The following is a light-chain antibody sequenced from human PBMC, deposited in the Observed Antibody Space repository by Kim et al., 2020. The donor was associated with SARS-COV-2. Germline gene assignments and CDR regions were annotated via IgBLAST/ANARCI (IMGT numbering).Light chain of an antibody. CDR1: QNIYTY. J-gene: IGKJ1*01. CDR3: QQCSTTPRT. Sequence: DIKMTQSPSSLSASVGDRVAITCRASQNIYTYLNWYQQKPGKAPKLLIYAASSLQGGVPSRLTGSRSGTVFTLTITSLQPDDFATYYCQQCSTTPRTFGQGTKVDIK. CDR2: AAS. V-gene: IGKV1-39*01.